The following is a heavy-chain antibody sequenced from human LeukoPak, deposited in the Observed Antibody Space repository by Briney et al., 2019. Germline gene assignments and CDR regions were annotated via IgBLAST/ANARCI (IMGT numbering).Heavy chain of an antibody. J-gene: IGHJ4*02. V-gene: IGHV3-48*01. Sequence: GRSLRLSCAASGFTVNTYDMHWVRQAPGEGPEWIAYFGISGTLYYADSVRGRFTISKNNAKNSLFLQMNSLRVDDTAIYYCSAYGVYPYWGKGTRVTV. CDR2: FGISGTL. CDR1: GFTVNTYD. CDR3: SAYGVYPY. D-gene: IGHD4-17*01.